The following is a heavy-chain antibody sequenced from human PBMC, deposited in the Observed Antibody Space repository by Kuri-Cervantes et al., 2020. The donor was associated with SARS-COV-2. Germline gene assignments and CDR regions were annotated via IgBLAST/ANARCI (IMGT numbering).Heavy chain of an antibody. CDR2: ISYDGRNK. J-gene: IGHJ3*02. V-gene: IGHV3-30*04. CDR1: GFTFSSYA. D-gene: IGHD1-26*01. Sequence: GESLKISCAASGFTFSSYAMRWVRQAPGKGLEWVAVISYDGRNKYYADSVKGRFTISRDNSKNTLYLQMNSLRAEDTAVYYCARDREWELLHAGAFDIWGQGTMVTVSS. CDR3: ARDREWELLHAGAFDI.